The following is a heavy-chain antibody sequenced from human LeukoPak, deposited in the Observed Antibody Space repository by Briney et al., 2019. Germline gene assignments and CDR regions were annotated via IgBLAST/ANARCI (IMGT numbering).Heavy chain of an antibody. D-gene: IGHD6-19*01. J-gene: IGHJ4*02. V-gene: IGHV3-30*03. Sequence: PGGSQRLSCAASGFTFNNYGMHWVRQAPGKGLEWVAVISYDGRNKHYPDSVKGRFIISRDISTDTLWLQMDSLRTEDTAVYYCATQEGYDSGWYYFDYWGQGTLVTVSS. CDR3: ATQEGYDSGWYYFDY. CDR2: ISYDGRNK. CDR1: GFTFNNYG.